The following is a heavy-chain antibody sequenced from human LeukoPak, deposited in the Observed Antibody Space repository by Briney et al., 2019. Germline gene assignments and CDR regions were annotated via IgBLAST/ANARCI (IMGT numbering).Heavy chain of an antibody. Sequence: GSLRLSCAASGFPFSNYWMHWVRPAPGKGLEWVAVISYDGSNRNYADSVKGRFTISRDNSKNTLYLQMNSLRAEDTAMYYCARGPQGIALNRYFDLWGRGTLVTVSS. CDR2: ISYDGSNR. CDR3: ARGPQGIALNRYFDL. CDR1: GFPFSNYW. J-gene: IGHJ2*01. D-gene: IGHD6-13*01. V-gene: IGHV3-30-3*01.